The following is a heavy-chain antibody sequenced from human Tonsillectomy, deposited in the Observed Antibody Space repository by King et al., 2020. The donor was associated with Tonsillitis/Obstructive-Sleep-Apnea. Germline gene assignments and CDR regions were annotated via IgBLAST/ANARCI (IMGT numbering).Heavy chain of an antibody. CDR3: ARDSRVVAATRNDY. CDR2: ISISISYI. CDR1: GFTFSSYS. V-gene: IGHV3-21*01. Sequence: VQLVESGGGLVKPGGSLRRSCAASGFTFSSYSMNWVRQAPGKGLEWVSPISISISYIYYADPVKGRFTIARDNAKNSLYLQMNSLRAEDTAVYYCARDSRVVAATRNDYWGQGTLVTVSS. D-gene: IGHD2-15*01. J-gene: IGHJ4*02.